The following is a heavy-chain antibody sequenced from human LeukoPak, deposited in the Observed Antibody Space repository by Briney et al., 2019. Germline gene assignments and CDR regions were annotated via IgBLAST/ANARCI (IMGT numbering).Heavy chain of an antibody. D-gene: IGHD6-19*01. CDR1: GGFISRYY. Sequence: PSETLSLTCTVTGGFISRYYWSWIRQPPGKGLEWIGYVYYSGSTNYNPSLKSRVTISVDTSKNQFSLKLSSVTAADTAVYYCARGSSAWGYDYGGQGTLVTVSS. J-gene: IGHJ4*02. CDR3: ARGSSAWGYDY. V-gene: IGHV4-59*01. CDR2: VYYSGST.